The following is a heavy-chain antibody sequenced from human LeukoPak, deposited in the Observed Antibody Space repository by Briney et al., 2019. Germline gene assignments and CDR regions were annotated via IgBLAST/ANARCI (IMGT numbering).Heavy chain of an antibody. CDR2: INHSGST. V-gene: IGHV4-34*09. Sequence: SETLSLTCAVYGGSFSGYYWSWIRQPPGKGLEWIGEINHSGSTNYNPSLKSRVTISVDTSKNQFSLKLSSVTAADTAVYYCARDPTIFGVDTIVWGQGTTVTVSS. CDR1: GGSFSGYY. J-gene: IGHJ6*02. D-gene: IGHD3-3*01. CDR3: ARDPTIFGVDTIV.